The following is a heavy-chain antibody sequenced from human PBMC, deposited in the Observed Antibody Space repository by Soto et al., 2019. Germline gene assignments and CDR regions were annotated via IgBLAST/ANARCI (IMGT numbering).Heavy chain of an antibody. V-gene: IGHV3-53*04. D-gene: IGHD2-15*01. Sequence: GGSLRLSCAASGFTFSSYAMSWVRQAPGKGLEWASVIYSGGSTYYADSVKGRFTISRHNSKNTLYLQMNSLRAEDTAVYYCARVPVSRYCSGGSCLNDAFDIWGQGTMVTVSS. CDR1: GFTFSSYA. CDR3: ARVPVSRYCSGGSCLNDAFDI. CDR2: IYSGGST. J-gene: IGHJ3*02.